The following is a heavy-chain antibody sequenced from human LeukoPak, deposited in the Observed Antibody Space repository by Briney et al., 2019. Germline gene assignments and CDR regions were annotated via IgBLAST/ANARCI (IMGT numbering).Heavy chain of an antibody. CDR2: ISSGGRTI. Sequence: PGGSLRLSCAASGSTFSSYSMNWVRQAPGKGLEWVSSISSGGRTIYYADSVKGRFTISRDNAKNSLYLQMNSLRAEDTAVYYCAKAGYSSSWCDYWGQGTLVTVSS. J-gene: IGHJ4*02. D-gene: IGHD6-13*01. CDR1: GSTFSSYS. CDR3: AKAGYSSSWCDY. V-gene: IGHV3-48*04.